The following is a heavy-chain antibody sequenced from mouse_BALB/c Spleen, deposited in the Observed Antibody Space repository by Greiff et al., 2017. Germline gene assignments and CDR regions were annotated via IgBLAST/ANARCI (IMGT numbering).Heavy chain of an antibody. J-gene: IGHJ1*01. Sequence: EVQLVESGPSLVKPSQTLSLTCSVTGDSITSGYWNWIRKFPGNKLEYMGYISYSGSTYYNPSLKSRISITRDTSKNQYYLQLNSVTTEDTATYYCARYYGNYDWYFDVWGAGTTVTVSS. V-gene: IGHV3-8*02. CDR2: ISYSGST. D-gene: IGHD2-1*01. CDR3: ARYYGNYDWYFDV. CDR1: GDSITSGY.